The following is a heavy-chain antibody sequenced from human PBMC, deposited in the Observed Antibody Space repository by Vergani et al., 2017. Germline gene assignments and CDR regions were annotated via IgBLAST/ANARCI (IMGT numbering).Heavy chain of an antibody. D-gene: IGHD3-3*01. CDR3: ARDTYDFWSGYYTDEFDY. CDR2: ISSSSSYI. Sequence: EVQLVESGGGLVKPGGSLRLSCAASGFTFSSYSMNWVRQAPGKGLEWVSSISSSSSYIYYADSVKGRFTISRDNAKNSLYLQMSSLRAEDTAVYYCARDTYDFWSGYYTDEFDYWGQGTLVTVSS. J-gene: IGHJ4*02. V-gene: IGHV3-21*01. CDR1: GFTFSSYS.